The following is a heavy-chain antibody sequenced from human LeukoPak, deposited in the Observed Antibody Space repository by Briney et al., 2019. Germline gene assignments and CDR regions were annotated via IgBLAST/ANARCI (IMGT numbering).Heavy chain of an antibody. CDR3: ARDRPEYSSSSRVQYYYGMDV. Sequence: GASVKVSCKASGYTFTGYYMHCVRQAPGQGLEWMGWINPNSGGTNYAQKFQGRVTMTRDTSISTAYMELSRLRSDDTAVYYCARDRPEYSSSSRVQYYYGMDVWGQGTTVTVSS. CDR2: INPNSGGT. V-gene: IGHV1-2*02. D-gene: IGHD6-6*01. CDR1: GYTFTGYY. J-gene: IGHJ6*02.